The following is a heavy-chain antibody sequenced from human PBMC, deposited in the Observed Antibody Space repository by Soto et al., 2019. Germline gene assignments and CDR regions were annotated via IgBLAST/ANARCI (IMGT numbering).Heavy chain of an antibody. D-gene: IGHD4-17*01. CDR3: ARFLAYDYGDYHFDY. CDR2: ISAYNGNT. CDR1: GYTFASYG. J-gene: IGHJ4*02. Sequence: ASVKVSCKASGYTFASYGISWVRQAPGQGLEWMGWISAYNGNTNYAQKLQGRVTMTTDTSTSTAYMELRSLRFDDTAVYYCARFLAYDYGDYHFDYWGQGTLVTVSS. V-gene: IGHV1-18*01.